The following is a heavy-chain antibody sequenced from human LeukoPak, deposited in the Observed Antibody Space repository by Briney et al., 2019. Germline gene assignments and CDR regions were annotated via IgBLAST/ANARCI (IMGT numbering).Heavy chain of an antibody. CDR3: AREILGYCSSTSCPGWFDP. CDR2: IYTSGST. CDR1: GGSISSYY. J-gene: IGHJ5*02. Sequence: PSETLSLTCTVSGGSISSYYWSWIRQPAGKGLEWIGRIYTSGSTNYNPSLKSRVTMSVDTSKNQFSLKLSSVTAADTAVYYCAREILGYCSSTSCPGWFDPWGQGTLVTVSS. V-gene: IGHV4-4*07. D-gene: IGHD2-2*01.